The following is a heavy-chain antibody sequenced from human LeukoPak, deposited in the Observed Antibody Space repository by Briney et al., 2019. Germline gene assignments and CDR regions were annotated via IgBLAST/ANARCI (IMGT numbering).Heavy chain of an antibody. CDR3: ATVYSGYDRGWFDP. CDR2: ISAYNGNT. D-gene: IGHD5-12*01. V-gene: IGHV1-18*01. J-gene: IGHJ5*02. Sequence: GASVKVSCKASGYTFTSYGISWVRQAPGQGLEWMGWISAYNGNTNYAQKLQGRVTMTTDTSTSTAYMELRSLRSDDTAVYYCATVYSGYDRGWFDPWGQGTLVTVSS. CDR1: GYTFTSYG.